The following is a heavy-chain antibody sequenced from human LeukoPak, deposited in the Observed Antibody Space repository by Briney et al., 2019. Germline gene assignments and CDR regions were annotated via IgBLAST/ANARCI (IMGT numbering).Heavy chain of an antibody. CDR1: GGSFGSYA. Sequence: SVTVSFKGSGGSFGSYAISWVRQAPGQGIEWMGGIIHMFGTTNYAQKFQGRVTITTDESRSTAYMEVSSLRSDDTAVYSCAGGRDYYYMDVWGEGTTVTVSS. J-gene: IGHJ6*03. D-gene: IGHD3-16*01. V-gene: IGHV1-69*05. CDR3: AGGRDYYYMDV. CDR2: IIHMFGTT.